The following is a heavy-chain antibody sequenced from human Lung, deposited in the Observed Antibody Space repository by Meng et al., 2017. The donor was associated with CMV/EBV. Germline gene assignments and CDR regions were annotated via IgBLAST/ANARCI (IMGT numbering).Heavy chain of an antibody. CDR2: ISGIRSTI. D-gene: IGHD2-2*01. V-gene: IGHV3-11*01. Sequence: GGSXRLXCAASGFTFSDYYMSWIRQAPGKGLEWVSYISGIRSTIYYGDSVKGRFSISRDNAKNSLYLQMNSLRAEDTAVYYCARVDYQTNRGRWFDPWGQGXLVTVSS. CDR1: GFTFSDYY. CDR3: ARVDYQTNRGRWFDP. J-gene: IGHJ5*02.